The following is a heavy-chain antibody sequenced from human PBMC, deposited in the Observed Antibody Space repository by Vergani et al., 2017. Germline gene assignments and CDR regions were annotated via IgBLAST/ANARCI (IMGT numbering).Heavy chain of an antibody. J-gene: IGHJ4*02. CDR2: ISSSSSYI. CDR1: GFTFSSYS. CDR3: ARDLFYYDSSGYYSGFFDY. V-gene: IGHV3-21*01. Sequence: EVQLVESGGDPVKPGGSLRLSCAASGFTFSSYSMNWVRQAPGKGLEWVSSISSSSSYIYYADSVKGRFTISRDNAKNSLYLQMNSLRAEDTAVYYCARDLFYYDSSGYYSGFFDYWGQGTLVTVSS. D-gene: IGHD3-22*01.